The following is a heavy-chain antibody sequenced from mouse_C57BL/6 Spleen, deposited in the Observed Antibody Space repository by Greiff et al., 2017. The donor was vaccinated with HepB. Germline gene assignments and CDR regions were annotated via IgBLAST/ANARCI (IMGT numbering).Heavy chain of an antibody. V-gene: IGHV2-6-1*01. J-gene: IGHJ4*01. CDR1: GFSLTSYG. CDR2: IWSDGST. D-gene: IGHD1-1*01. Sequence: VQVVESGPGLVAPSQSLSITCTVSGFSLTSYGVHWVRQPPGKGLEWLVVIWSDGSTTYNSALKSRLSISKDNSKSQVFLKMNSLQTDDTAMYYCARHKAYGSSYEDYAMDYWGKGTSVTVSS. CDR3: ARHKAYGSSYEDYAMDY.